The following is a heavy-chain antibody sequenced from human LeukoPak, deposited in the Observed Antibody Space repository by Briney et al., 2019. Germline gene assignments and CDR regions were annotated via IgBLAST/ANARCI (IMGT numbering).Heavy chain of an antibody. CDR3: AGTYYYDSSGYWNDAFDI. CDR1: GGSISSSSYY. V-gene: IGHV4-39*01. Sequence: PSETLSLTCTVSGGSISSSSYYWGWIRQPPGKGLEWIGSIYYSGSTYYNPSLKSRVTISVGTSKNQFSLKLSSVTAADTAVYYCAGTYYYDSSGYWNDAFDIWGQGTMVTVSS. CDR2: IYYSGST. J-gene: IGHJ3*02. D-gene: IGHD3-22*01.